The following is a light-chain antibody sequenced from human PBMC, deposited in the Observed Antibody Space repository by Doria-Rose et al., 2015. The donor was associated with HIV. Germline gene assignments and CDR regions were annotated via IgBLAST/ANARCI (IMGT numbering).Light chain of an antibody. CDR1: SGPVTGAYY. CDR2: NTY. Sequence: QTVVTQEPSSSVSLGGTVTLTCGLTSGPVTGAYYPSWHQQTPGQAPRTLIYNTYSLPSGVSDRFSGSILGNKAALTISGAQADDESDYYCVLYMGSGIWMFGGGTKLTVL. J-gene: IGLJ3*02. V-gene: IGLV8-61*01. CDR3: VLYMGSGIWM.